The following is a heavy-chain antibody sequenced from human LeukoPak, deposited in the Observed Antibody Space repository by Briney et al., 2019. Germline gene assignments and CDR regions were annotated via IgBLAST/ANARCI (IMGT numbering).Heavy chain of an antibody. CDR2: ISSSSSYI. J-gene: IGHJ4*02. V-gene: IGHV3-21*01. D-gene: IGHD2-21*01. CDR1: GGSFSGYY. Sequence: PSETLSLTCAVYGGSFSGYYWSWIRQPPGKGLEWVSSISSSSSYIYYADSVKGRFTISRDNAKNSLYLQMNSLRAEDTAVYYCARAGDFAYFDYWGQGTLVTVSS. CDR3: ARAGDFAYFDY.